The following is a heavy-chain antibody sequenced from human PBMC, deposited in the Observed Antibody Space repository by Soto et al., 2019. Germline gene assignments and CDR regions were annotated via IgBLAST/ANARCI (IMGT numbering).Heavy chain of an antibody. CDR1: GFTFSDYY. CDR3: VRDSSDIVVVPAAIEGVRAP. Sequence: PGGSLRLSCAASGFTFSDYYMSWIRQAPGKGLEWISYISSSGASTKYADSVKGRFTISRDNVKNSLYLQMNSLRAEDTAVYYCVRDSSDIVVVPAAIEGVRAPWGQGTLVTVSS. V-gene: IGHV3-11*06. CDR2: ISSSGAST. D-gene: IGHD2-2*02. J-gene: IGHJ5*02.